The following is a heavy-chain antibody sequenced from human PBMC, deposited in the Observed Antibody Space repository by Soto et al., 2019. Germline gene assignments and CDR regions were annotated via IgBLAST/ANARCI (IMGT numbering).Heavy chain of an antibody. CDR3: ASDHIRRCTAVRPMWFDP. CDR1: GGTFSSYA. CDR2: IIPIFGTA. V-gene: IGHV1-69*01. Sequence: QVQLVQSGAEVKQPGSSVKVSCKASGGTFSSYAISWVRQAPGQGLEWLGGIIPIFGTANYAQKFQGRVTITAGETTRTAYRARNSLRSEDTAVYYCASDHIRRCTAVRPMWFDPWCEGTLVIVSS. D-gene: IGHD6-6*01. J-gene: IGHJ5*02.